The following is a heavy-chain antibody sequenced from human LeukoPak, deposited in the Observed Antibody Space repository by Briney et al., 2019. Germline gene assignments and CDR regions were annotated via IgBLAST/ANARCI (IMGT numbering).Heavy chain of an antibody. CDR1: GFTFSSYG. CDR2: ISYDGSNK. D-gene: IGHD5-12*01. CDR3: AKDRLGCFQH. Sequence: PGGSLRLSCAASGFTFSSYGMHWVRQAPGKGLEWVAVISYDGSNKYYADSVKGRFTISRDNSKNTLYLQMNSLRAEDTAVYYCAKDRLGCFQHWGRGTLVTVSS. J-gene: IGHJ1*01. V-gene: IGHV3-30*18.